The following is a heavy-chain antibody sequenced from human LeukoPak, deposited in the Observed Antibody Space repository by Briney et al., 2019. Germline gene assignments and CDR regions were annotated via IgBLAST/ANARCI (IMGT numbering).Heavy chain of an antibody. Sequence: PSETLSLTCTVSGYSISSGYYWGWIRQPPGKGLEWIGSIYHSGSTYYNPSLKSRVTISVDTSKNQFSLKLSSVTAADTAVYYCARGRPGYYFSPGAAFDIWGQGTMVTVSS. J-gene: IGHJ3*02. V-gene: IGHV4-38-2*02. CDR2: IYHSGST. CDR1: GYSISSGYY. D-gene: IGHD3-10*01. CDR3: ARGRPGYYFSPGAAFDI.